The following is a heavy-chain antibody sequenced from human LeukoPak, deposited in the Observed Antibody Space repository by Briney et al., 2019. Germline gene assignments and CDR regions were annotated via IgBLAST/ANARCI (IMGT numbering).Heavy chain of an antibody. J-gene: IGHJ4*02. CDR2: IYYSGST. CDR1: GGSISSSSYY. Sequence: PSETLSLTCTVSGGSISSSSYYWGWIRQPPGKGLEWIGSIYYSGSTYYNPSLKSRVTISVETSKNQFSLKLRSVTAADRAVYYCARLIVGVNRNYFDFWGQGTLVIVSS. D-gene: IGHD1-26*01. CDR3: ARLIVGVNRNYFDF. V-gene: IGHV4-39*01.